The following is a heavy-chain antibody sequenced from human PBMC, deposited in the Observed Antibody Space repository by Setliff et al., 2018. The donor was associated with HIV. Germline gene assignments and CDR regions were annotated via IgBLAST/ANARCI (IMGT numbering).Heavy chain of an antibody. CDR1: GYTRTNYD. CDR2: ISVYNGYT. V-gene: IGHV1-18*01. Sequence: ASVKVSCKASGYTRTNYDINWVRQAPGQGLEWMGWISVYNGYTNYAQKLQDRVTMTTDTSTSTAYMELRSLRSDDTAVYYCATDRTQTGISLVRGRLTDPARYPLDYWGQGTLVTVSS. J-gene: IGHJ4*02. D-gene: IGHD3-10*01. CDR3: ATDRTQTGISLVRGRLTDPARYPLDY.